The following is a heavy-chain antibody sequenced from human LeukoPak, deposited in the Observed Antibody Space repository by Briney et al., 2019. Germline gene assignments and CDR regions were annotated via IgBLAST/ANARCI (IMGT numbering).Heavy chain of an antibody. CDR2: ITSSSNFI. CDR1: GFTFSTYS. V-gene: IGHV3-21*01. D-gene: IGHD6-13*01. CDR3: ARDLSSIASAGKYFDY. J-gene: IGHJ4*02. Sequence: GGSLRLSCATSGFTFSTYSMNWVRQAPGKGLEWVSSITSSSNFIYYADSVKGRFTISRDNANNSLYLQMNSLRAEDTAVYYCARDLSSIASAGKYFDYWGQGTLVTVSS.